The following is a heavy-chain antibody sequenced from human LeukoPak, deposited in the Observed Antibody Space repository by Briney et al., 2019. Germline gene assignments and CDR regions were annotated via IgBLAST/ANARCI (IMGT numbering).Heavy chain of an antibody. V-gene: IGHV1-2*02. CDR3: ARDFSSLNDFWSGYYQYGMDV. CDR1: GYTFTGYY. Sequence: GASVKVSCKASGYTFTGYYMHWVRQAPGQGLEWMGWINPNSGGTNYAQKFQGRVTMTRDTSISTAYMELSRLRSDDTAVYYCARDFSSLNDFWSGYYQYGMDVWGQGTTVTVSS. J-gene: IGHJ6*02. D-gene: IGHD3-3*01. CDR2: INPNSGGT.